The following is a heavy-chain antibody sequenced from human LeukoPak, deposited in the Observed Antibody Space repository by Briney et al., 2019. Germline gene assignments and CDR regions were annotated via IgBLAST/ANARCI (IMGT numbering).Heavy chain of an antibody. Sequence: GASVKVSCKASGYTFTGYYMHWVRQAPGQGLEWMGWINPNSGGTNYAQKFQGRVTMTRDTSISTAYMELSRLRSDDTAVYYCARDVVDYGDYAWNDYYGMDVWGQGTTVTVPS. CDR2: INPNSGGT. J-gene: IGHJ6*02. V-gene: IGHV1-2*02. CDR3: ARDVVDYGDYAWNDYYGMDV. CDR1: GYTFTGYY. D-gene: IGHD4-17*01.